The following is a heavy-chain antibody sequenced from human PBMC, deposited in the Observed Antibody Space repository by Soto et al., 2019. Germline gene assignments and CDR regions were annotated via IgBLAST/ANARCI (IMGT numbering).Heavy chain of an antibody. CDR2: ISGSGGDT. CDR3: AKHTRGWYRASDYYGMDV. J-gene: IGHJ6*02. Sequence: GGSLRLSCVASGFTFTSYAMSWVRQAPGKGLEWVSGISGSGGDTYYADSVKGRFTISRDTSKNTLYLQMNSLRAEDTAPYYCAKHTRGWYRASDYYGMDVWGQGTTVTVSS. V-gene: IGHV3-23*01. D-gene: IGHD6-19*01. CDR1: GFTFTSYA.